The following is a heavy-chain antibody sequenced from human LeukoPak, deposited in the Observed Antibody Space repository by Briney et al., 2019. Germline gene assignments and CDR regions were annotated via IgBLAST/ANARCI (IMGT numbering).Heavy chain of an antibody. CDR1: GGSISSYY. Sequence: PSETLSLTCTVSGGSISSYYWSWIRQPPGKGLEWIGYIYYSGSTNYNPSLKSRVTISVDTSKNQFSLKLSSVTAADTAVYYCARGGVYFDFWSGYYGPPRTVDAFDIWGQGTMVTVSS. J-gene: IGHJ3*02. D-gene: IGHD3-3*01. V-gene: IGHV4-59*01. CDR3: ARGGVYFDFWSGYYGPPRTVDAFDI. CDR2: IYYSGST.